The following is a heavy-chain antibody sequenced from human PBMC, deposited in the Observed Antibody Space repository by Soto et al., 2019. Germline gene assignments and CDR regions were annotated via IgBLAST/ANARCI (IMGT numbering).Heavy chain of an antibody. V-gene: IGHV3-33*01. CDR2: IWYDGSNK. J-gene: IGHJ6*03. CDR1: GFTFSSYG. Sequence: PGGSLRLSCAAPGFTFSSYGMHWVRQAPGKGLEWVAVIWYDGSNKYYADSVKGRFTISRDNSKNTLYLQMNSLRAEDTAVYYCARGLISHGGSAYSSRKVRHYYYMDVWGKGTTVTVSS. CDR3: ARGLISHGGSAYSSRKVRHYYYMDV. D-gene: IGHD6-13*01.